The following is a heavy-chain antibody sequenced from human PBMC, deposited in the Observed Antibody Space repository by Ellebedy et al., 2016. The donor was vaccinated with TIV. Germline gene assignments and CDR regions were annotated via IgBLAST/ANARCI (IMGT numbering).Heavy chain of an antibody. V-gene: IGHV3-23*01. J-gene: IGHJ4*02. Sequence: GGSLRLSXAASGFTFSSYAMTWVRQAPGKGLEWVSGISGSNGRTYYAESVKGRFTISRDNSKNTLYLQMNSLRAEDTALYYCVKGGDYDRPDDWGQGTRVTVSS. CDR3: VKGGDYDRPDD. D-gene: IGHD4-17*01. CDR2: ISGSNGRT. CDR1: GFTFSSYA.